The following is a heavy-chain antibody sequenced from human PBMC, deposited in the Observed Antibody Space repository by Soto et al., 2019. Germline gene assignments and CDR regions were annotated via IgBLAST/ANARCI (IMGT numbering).Heavy chain of an antibody. CDR3: ALQGGYGSGSWVIDF. V-gene: IGHV4-59*08. Sequence: SETLSLTCTASGGSISSYYWSWIRQPPGKGLEWIGYIYYSGSTNYNPSLKSRVTISVDTSKNQFSLKLSSVTAADTAVYYCALQGGYGSGSWVIDFWGKGSTVTGSS. J-gene: IGHJ6*04. CDR2: IYYSGST. CDR1: GGSISSYY. D-gene: IGHD3-10*01.